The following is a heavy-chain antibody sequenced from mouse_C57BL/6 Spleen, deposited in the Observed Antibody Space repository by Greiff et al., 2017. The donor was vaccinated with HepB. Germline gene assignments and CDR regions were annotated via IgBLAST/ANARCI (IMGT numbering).Heavy chain of an antibody. J-gene: IGHJ1*03. CDR3: ARYGSSYWYFDV. V-gene: IGHV1-72*01. Sequence: QVQLQQPGAELVKPGASVKLSCKASGYTFTSYWMHWVKQRPGRGLEWIGRIDPNSGGTKYNEKFKSKATLTVDKPTSTAYMQLSSLTSEDSAVYYCARYGSSYWYFDVWGTGTTVTVSS. CDR2: IDPNSGGT. D-gene: IGHD1-1*01. CDR1: GYTFTSYW.